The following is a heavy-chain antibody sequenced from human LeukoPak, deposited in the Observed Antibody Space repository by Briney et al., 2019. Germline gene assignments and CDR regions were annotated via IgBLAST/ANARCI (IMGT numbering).Heavy chain of an antibody. V-gene: IGHV1-46*01. CDR3: ARGVRAAAGKYYFDY. CDR1: GYTFTSYY. J-gene: IGHJ4*02. D-gene: IGHD6-13*01. CDR2: INPSGGST. Sequence: ASVKVSCKASGYTFTSYYMHWVRQAPGQGLEWMGIINPSGGSTSYAQKFQGRVTMTRDTSTSTVYMELSSLRSEDTAVYYCARGVRAAAGKYYFDYWGQGTLVTVSS.